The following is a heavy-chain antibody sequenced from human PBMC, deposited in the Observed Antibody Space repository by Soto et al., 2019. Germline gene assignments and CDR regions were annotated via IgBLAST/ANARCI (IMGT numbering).Heavy chain of an antibody. D-gene: IGHD6-13*01. CDR2: IYSGGST. CDR1: GFTVSSNY. CDR3: ARGYSSSWRHFDY. J-gene: IGHJ4*02. V-gene: IGHV3-53*04. Sequence: EVQLVGSGGGLVQPGGSLRLSCAASGFTVSSNYMSWVRQAPGKGLEWVSVIYSGGSTYYADSVKGRFTISRHNSKNTLYLQMNSLRAEDTAVYYCARGYSSSWRHFDYWGQGTLVTVSS.